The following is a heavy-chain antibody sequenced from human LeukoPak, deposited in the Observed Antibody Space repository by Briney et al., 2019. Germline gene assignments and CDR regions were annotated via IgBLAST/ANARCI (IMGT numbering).Heavy chain of an antibody. CDR1: GFTFSSYG. D-gene: IGHD3-3*01. J-gene: IGHJ3*02. V-gene: IGHV3-30*02. CDR2: IRYDATNK. CDR3: ERGLPTRSVHDGFEI. Sequence: GGSLRLSCAASGFTFSSYGMHWVRQAPGEGLEWVAFIRYDATNKYYRDSVKGRFTSSRENAKKTMYQQMNRQREEDTAVYDFERGLPTRSVHDGFEICGQGTMVTVSS.